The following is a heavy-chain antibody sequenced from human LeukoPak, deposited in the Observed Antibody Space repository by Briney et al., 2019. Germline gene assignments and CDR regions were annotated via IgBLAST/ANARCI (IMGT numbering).Heavy chain of an antibody. CDR2: IYYSGST. CDR3: ARGTPENYDFWSGYYGYYMDV. CDR1: GGSISSSSYY. D-gene: IGHD3-3*01. Sequence: PSETLSLTCTVSGGSISSSSYYWGWIRQPPGKGLEWIGSIYYSGSTYYNPSLKSRVTISVDTSKNQFSLKLSSVTAADTAVYYCARGTPENYDFWSGYYGYYMDVWGKGTTVTVSS. V-gene: IGHV4-39*07. J-gene: IGHJ6*03.